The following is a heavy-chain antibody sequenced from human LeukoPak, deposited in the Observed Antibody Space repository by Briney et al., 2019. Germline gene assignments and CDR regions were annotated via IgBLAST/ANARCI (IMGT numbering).Heavy chain of an antibody. J-gene: IGHJ4*02. V-gene: IGHV3-30*02. CDR2: IRYDGSNK. Sequence: GGSLRLSCAASGFTFSSYGMHWVRQAPGKGLEWVAFIRYDGSNKYYADSVKGRFTISRDNSKNTLYLQMSGLRDEDTAVYYCARGDIVTYWGQGTLVTVSS. CDR3: ARGDIVTY. CDR1: GFTFSSYG. D-gene: IGHD2-15*01.